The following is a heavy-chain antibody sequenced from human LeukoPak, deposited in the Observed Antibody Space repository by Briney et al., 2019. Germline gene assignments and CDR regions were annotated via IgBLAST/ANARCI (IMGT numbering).Heavy chain of an antibody. CDR2: IYYSGST. Sequence: SETLSLTCTVSGYSMSSSYYWGWIRQPPGKGLEWIGSIYYSGSTYYNPSLKSRVTISVDTSKNQFSLKLSSVTAADTAVYYCARVLSSGWYDYYYYYMDVWGKGTTVTVSS. J-gene: IGHJ6*03. CDR1: GYSMSSSYY. D-gene: IGHD6-19*01. V-gene: IGHV4-38-2*02. CDR3: ARVLSSGWYDYYYYYMDV.